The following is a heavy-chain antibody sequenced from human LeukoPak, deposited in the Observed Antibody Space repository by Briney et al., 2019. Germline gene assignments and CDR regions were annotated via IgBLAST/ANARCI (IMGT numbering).Heavy chain of an antibody. V-gene: IGHV3-30*02. CDR1: GFTFSSYG. J-gene: IGHJ6*03. D-gene: IGHD3-10*01. CDR2: IRFDGSNK. CDR3: AKNFYASGSYYYYYYMDV. Sequence: PGGSLRLSCAASGFTFSSYGMHWVRQAPGKGLEWVAFIRFDGSNKYDADSVKGRFTISRDNSKNTLYLQMNSLRAEDTAIYYCAKNFYASGSYYYYYYMDVWGKGTTVTISS.